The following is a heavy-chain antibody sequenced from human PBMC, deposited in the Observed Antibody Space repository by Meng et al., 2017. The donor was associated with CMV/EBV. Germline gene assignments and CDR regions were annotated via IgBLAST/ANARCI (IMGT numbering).Heavy chain of an antibody. V-gene: IGHV4-61*01. D-gene: IGHD3-10*01. Sequence: SETLSPTCTVPGGSVSSASYYWSWIRQPPGKGLEWIGYIYSSGRTNYNPSLKSRVTISVDTSKNPFSLKLCSVTAADTAVYYCASGKYYYGSGSYYNPYYWGQGTLVTVSS. CDR3: ASGKYYYGSGSYYNPYY. J-gene: IGHJ4*02. CDR1: GGSVSSASYY. CDR2: IYSSGRT.